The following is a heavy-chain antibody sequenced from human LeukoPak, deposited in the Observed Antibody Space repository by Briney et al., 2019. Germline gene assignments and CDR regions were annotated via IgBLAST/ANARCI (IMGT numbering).Heavy chain of an antibody. Sequence: GGSLRLSCTASGLTFSDYGMTWVRQAPGKGLEWVSSINAGGDTTYYADSVMGRFSISRDNPKNTLYLQMNSLRAEDTALYYCAKDRRYFDNWGQGTLVTVSS. J-gene: IGHJ4*02. CDR3: AKDRRYFDN. CDR2: INAGGDTT. CDR1: GLTFSDYG. V-gene: IGHV3-23*01.